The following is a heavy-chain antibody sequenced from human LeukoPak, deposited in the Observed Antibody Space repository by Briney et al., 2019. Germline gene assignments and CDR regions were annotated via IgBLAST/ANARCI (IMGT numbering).Heavy chain of an antibody. D-gene: IGHD2-2*01. CDR3: ARAGDIVVVPASWFDP. CDR2: ISSSSSYI. J-gene: IGHJ5*02. CDR1: GFPFSSYS. Sequence: GGSLRLSCAASGFPFSSYSMNWVRQAPGKGLEWVSSISSSSSYIYYADSVKGRFTISRDNAKNSLYLQMNSLRAEDTAVYYCARAGDIVVVPASWFDPWGQGTLVTVSS. V-gene: IGHV3-21*01.